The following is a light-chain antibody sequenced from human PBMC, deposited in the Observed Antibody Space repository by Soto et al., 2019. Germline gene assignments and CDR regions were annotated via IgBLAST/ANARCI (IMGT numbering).Light chain of an antibody. V-gene: IGKV1-39*01. CDR3: QQTYVAPVT. CDR2: ATS. J-gene: IGKJ4*01. Sequence: DIQMTQSPSSLSASVGERVTITCRASQNIKSFLNWYQQKPGKAPKLLIYATSSVQSGFPARFSGGRSGTDFSLSISSLQPEDFATYYCQQTYVAPVTFGGGTKVEI. CDR1: QNIKSF.